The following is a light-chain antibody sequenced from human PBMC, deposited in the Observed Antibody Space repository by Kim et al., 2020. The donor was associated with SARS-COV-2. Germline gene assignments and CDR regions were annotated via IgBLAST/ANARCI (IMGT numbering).Light chain of an antibody. V-gene: IGKV3-15*01. Sequence: SPGERVTLAGPARQSVSSNLAWYQQKPGQAPRLITYGASTRATGTPARFSGSGSGTEFTLDISSLQSEVFAVYYCQQYDTWPPVTFGGGTKVDIK. CDR3: QQYDTWPPVT. CDR2: GAS. J-gene: IGKJ4*01. CDR1: QSVSSN.